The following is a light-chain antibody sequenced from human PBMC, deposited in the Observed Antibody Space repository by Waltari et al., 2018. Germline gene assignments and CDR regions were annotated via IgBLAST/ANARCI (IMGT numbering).Light chain of an antibody. CDR2: DAS. CDR1: EDFSIY. J-gene: IGKJ4*01. V-gene: IGKV3-11*01. CDR3: QQRRNWPPLT. Sequence: ETVLTQSPAPLSLSQGERATLACRASEDFSIYLAWYQQTPGQAPRLLIYDASNRATGIPTRFSGSGSGTDFTLTISSLEPEDFALYYCQQRRNWPPLTFGGGTKVE.